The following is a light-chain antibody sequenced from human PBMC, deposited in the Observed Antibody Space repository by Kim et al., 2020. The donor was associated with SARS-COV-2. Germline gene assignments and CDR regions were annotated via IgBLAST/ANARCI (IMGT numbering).Light chain of an antibody. V-gene: IGLV3-1*01. CDR2: EDS. J-gene: IGLJ2*01. CDR1: KLGDKY. Sequence: SVSPGQTASITCSGDKLGDKYACWYQQKPGQSPVLVLYEDSRRPSGIPERFSGSNSGNTATLTISGTQAMDEADYCCQTWDSITVVFGGGTQLTVL. CDR3: QTWDSITVV.